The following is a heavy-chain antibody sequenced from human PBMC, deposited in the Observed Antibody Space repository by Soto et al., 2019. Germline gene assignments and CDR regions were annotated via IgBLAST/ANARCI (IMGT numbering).Heavy chain of an antibody. V-gene: IGHV4-31*03. J-gene: IGHJ4*02. CDR1: GGSISSGGYY. D-gene: IGHD3-22*01. CDR3: ARGGRLDYYDSSGLDY. Sequence: QVQLQESGPGLVKPSQTLSLTCTVSGGSISSGGYYWSWIRQHPGKGLEWIGYIYYRGSTYYNPSLKSRVTISVDTSKNQFSLKLSSVTAADTAVYYCARGGRLDYYDSSGLDYWGQGTLVTVSS. CDR2: IYYRGST.